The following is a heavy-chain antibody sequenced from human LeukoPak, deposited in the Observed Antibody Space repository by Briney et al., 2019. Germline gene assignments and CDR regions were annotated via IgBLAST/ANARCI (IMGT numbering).Heavy chain of an antibody. J-gene: IGHJ4*02. CDR2: IHYSGSN. CDR1: GVSISSYY. Sequence: PSETLTLTCTVSGVSISSYYWSWVRQPPGKGLEWVGSIHYSGSNNYYPSLKSRVTISVDTSKNQFSLKLSSVTAADTAVYYCARAAVDTAMDWKFDYWGQGTLVTVSS. CDR3: ARAAVDTAMDWKFDY. V-gene: IGHV4-59*01. D-gene: IGHD5-18*01.